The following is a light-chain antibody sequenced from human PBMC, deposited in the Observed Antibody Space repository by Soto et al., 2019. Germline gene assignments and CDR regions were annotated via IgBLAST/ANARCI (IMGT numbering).Light chain of an antibody. Sequence: EIVSTQSPGTLSLSPGERASLXCRASQSVSSNYLAWYQQKPGQAPRILIYGASNRATGIPDRFSGSGSGTDFTLTISRLEPEDFAVYYCQQYGSSGTFGQGTKVDI. CDR2: GAS. CDR3: QQYGSSGT. V-gene: IGKV3-20*01. CDR1: QSVSSNY. J-gene: IGKJ1*01.